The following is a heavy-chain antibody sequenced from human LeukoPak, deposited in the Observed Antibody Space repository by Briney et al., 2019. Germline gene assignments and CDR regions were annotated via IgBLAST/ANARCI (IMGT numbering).Heavy chain of an antibody. Sequence: GGSLKLSRAASGFTFSSYGMSWVRQAPGKGLEWVSAISGSGGSTYYADSVKGRFTISRDNSKNTLYLQMNSLRAEDTAVYYCAKVALEYSSWYFDYWGQGTLVTVSS. CDR1: GFTFSSYG. D-gene: IGHD6-6*01. J-gene: IGHJ4*02. CDR3: AKVALEYSSWYFDY. CDR2: ISGSGGST. V-gene: IGHV3-23*01.